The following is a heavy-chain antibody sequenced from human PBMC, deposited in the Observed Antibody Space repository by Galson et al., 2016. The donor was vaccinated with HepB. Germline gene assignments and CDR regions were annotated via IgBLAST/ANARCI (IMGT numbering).Heavy chain of an antibody. CDR1: AFNIRKNY. CDR2: IYSDTST. CDR3: ARDRGPFDAFDI. V-gene: IGHV3-53*01. Sequence: SLRLSCAASAFNIRKNYMSWVRQAPGQGLEWVSTIYSDTSTYYADSVKGRFTISRDNAEDSLDLQMNSPRAEDTAVYYCARDRGPFDAFDIWGRGTMVTVSS. J-gene: IGHJ3*02. D-gene: IGHD3-10*01.